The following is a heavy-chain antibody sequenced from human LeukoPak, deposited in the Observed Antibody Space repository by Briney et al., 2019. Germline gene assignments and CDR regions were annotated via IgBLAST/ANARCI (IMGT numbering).Heavy chain of an antibody. V-gene: IGHV4-59*08. J-gene: IGHJ6*02. CDR1: GGSISSYY. D-gene: IGHD3/OR15-3a*01. CDR3: ARQERDWLFKGYGMDV. CDR2: IYYSGST. Sequence: SETLSLTCTVSGGSISSYYWSWIRQPPGKGLEWIGYIYYSGSTNYNPSLKSRVTISVDTSKNQFSLKLSSVTAADTAVYYCARQERDWLFKGYGMDVWGQGTTVTVSS.